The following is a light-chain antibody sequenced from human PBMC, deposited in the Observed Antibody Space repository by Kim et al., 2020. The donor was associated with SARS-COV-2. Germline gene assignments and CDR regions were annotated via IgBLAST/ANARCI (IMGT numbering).Light chain of an antibody. CDR2: AAS. CDR3: QKYDSAPRT. CDR1: QGISNY. Sequence: ASVGDGVTISCRASQGISNYLAWYQQTPGKVPKLLIYAASTLQSGVPSRFSGSGSGTDFTLTSSSLQPEDVATYYCQKYDSAPRTFGQGTKVDIK. J-gene: IGKJ1*01. V-gene: IGKV1-27*01.